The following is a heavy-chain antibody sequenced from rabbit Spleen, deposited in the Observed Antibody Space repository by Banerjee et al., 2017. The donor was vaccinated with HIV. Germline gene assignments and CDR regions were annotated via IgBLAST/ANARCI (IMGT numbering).Heavy chain of an antibody. CDR3: ARDLVVAIGWNFNL. D-gene: IGHD3-3*01. J-gene: IGHJ4*01. CDR1: GFDFSSNG. Sequence: QEQLEESGGDLVKPGASLTLTCTASGFDFSSNGMCWVRQAPGKGLEWIGYIDPVFGSTDYASWAKGRFIMSRTSSTTVTLQMTSLTAADTATYFCARDLVVAIGWNFNLWGQGTLVTVS. CDR2: IDPVFGST. V-gene: IGHV1S45*01.